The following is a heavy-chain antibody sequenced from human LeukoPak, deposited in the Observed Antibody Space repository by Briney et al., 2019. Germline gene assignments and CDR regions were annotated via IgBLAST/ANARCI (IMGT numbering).Heavy chain of an antibody. CDR2: INHSGST. Sequence: PSETLSLTCAVYGGSFSGYYWSWIRQPPGKGLEWIGEINHSGSTNYNPSLKSRVTISVDTSKNQFSLKLSSVTAADTAVYYCARIAGSGSVFDYWGQGTLVTVSS. CDR1: GGSFSGYY. V-gene: IGHV4-34*01. D-gene: IGHD1-26*01. CDR3: ARIAGSGSVFDY. J-gene: IGHJ4*02.